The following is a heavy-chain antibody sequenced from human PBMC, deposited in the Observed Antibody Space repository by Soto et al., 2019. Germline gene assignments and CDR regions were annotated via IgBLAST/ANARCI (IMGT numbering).Heavy chain of an antibody. V-gene: IGHV3-15*07. CDR2: IKSKTDGGTT. CDR3: TTDRGYCSGGSCYPFDY. CDR1: GFTVSNAW. D-gene: IGHD2-15*01. Sequence: GGSLRLSCAASGFTVSNAWMNWVRQAPGKGLEWVGRIKSKTDGGTTDYAAPVKGRFTISRDDSKNTLYLQMNSLKTEDTAVYYCTTDRGYCSGGSCYPFDYWGQGTLVTVSS. J-gene: IGHJ4*02.